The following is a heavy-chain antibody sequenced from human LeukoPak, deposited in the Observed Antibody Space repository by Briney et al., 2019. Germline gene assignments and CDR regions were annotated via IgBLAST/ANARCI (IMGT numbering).Heavy chain of an antibody. Sequence: SETLSLTCTVSGDSISSSRYYWGWIRQPPGKGLEWIGSIYYSGSIWYHPSLKSRVTISVDTSKNQFSLKLTSVTAADTAVYYCARPPRHDFDDSRVHDAFDTWGQGTMVTVSS. CDR2: IYYSGSI. D-gene: IGHD2-15*01. CDR1: GDSISSSRYY. J-gene: IGHJ3*02. CDR3: ARPPRHDFDDSRVHDAFDT. V-gene: IGHV4-39*01.